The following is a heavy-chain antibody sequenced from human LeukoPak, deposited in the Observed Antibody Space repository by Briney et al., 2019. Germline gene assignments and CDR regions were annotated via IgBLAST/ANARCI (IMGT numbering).Heavy chain of an antibody. CDR2: IYSGGST. Sequence: GGSLRLSCAASGFTVSSNYMSWVRQAPGKGLEWVSVIYSGGSTYYADSVKGRFTISRDNSKNTLYLQMNSLRAEDTAVYYCAKGRSSSWYYYDYWGQGTLVTVSS. CDR1: GFTVSSNY. CDR3: AKGRSSSWYYYDY. J-gene: IGHJ4*02. D-gene: IGHD6-13*01. V-gene: IGHV3-53*01.